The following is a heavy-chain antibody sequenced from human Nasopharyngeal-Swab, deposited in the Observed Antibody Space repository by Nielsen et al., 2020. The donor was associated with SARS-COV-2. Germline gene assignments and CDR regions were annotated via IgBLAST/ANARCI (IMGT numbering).Heavy chain of an antibody. CDR1: GFVFSGSA. J-gene: IGHJ4*02. CDR3: TIDYYFDY. Sequence: GESLKISCAASGFVFSGSAIHWVRQASGKGLEWVGRIGDKAHNYATTYAASVKGRFTISRDDSKNTAFLQMDSLKTEDTALYYCTIDYYFDYWGQGTLVTVSS. V-gene: IGHV3-73*01. CDR2: IGDKAHNYAT.